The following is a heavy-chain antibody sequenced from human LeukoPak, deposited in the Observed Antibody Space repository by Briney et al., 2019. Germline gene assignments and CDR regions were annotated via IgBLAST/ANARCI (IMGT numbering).Heavy chain of an antibody. CDR2: TYYSGST. D-gene: IGHD4-17*01. CDR1: GGSISSYY. V-gene: IGHV4-59*01. Sequence: SETLSLTCTVSGGSISSYYWSWIRQPPGKGLEWIGYTYYSGSTNYNPSLKSRVTISVDTSKNQFSLKLSSVTAADTAVYYCARGGTVTTVLVDWGQGTLVTVSS. CDR3: ARGGTVTTVLVD. J-gene: IGHJ4*02.